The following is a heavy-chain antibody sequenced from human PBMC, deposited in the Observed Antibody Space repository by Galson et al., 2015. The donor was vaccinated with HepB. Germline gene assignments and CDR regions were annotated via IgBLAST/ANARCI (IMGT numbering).Heavy chain of an antibody. CDR3: ASGLLAAGTRAFQH. Sequence: SLRLSCAASGFTFSSYSINWVRQSPGEGLEWVSYISSGSSTIYYADSVKGRFTISRDNAKNSLYLQMNSLRAEDTAAYYCASGLLAAGTRAFQHWGQGTLVTVSS. CDR1: GFTFSSYS. D-gene: IGHD6-13*01. J-gene: IGHJ1*01. CDR2: ISSGSSTI. V-gene: IGHV3-48*04.